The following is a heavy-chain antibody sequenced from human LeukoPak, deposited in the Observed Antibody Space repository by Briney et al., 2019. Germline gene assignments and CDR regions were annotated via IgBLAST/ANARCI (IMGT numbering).Heavy chain of an antibody. CDR1: GFTFSSYA. J-gene: IGHJ4*02. CDR2: IDRDGSRI. Sequence: GGSLRLSCAASGFTFSSYAMSWVRQAPGKGLEWVSRIDRDGSRINYADSVKGRFTISRDNGKNTLFLQMNSLRAEDAAVYYCVRGNDYGGPHYWGQGTLVTVSS. D-gene: IGHD4-23*01. CDR3: VRGNDYGGPHY. V-gene: IGHV3-74*01.